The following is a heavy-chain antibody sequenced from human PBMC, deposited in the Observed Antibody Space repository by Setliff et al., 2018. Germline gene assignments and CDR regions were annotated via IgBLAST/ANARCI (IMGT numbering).Heavy chain of an antibody. J-gene: IGHJ4*02. D-gene: IGHD3-10*01. CDR2: ISSGSSSYT. CDR1: GFTFSDYY. V-gene: IGHV3-11*06. CDR3: ARDKGTTMATQYFDY. Sequence: TGGSLRLSCAASGFTFSDYYMSWIRQAPGKGLEWVSYISSGSSSYTNYADSVKGRFTISRDNAKNSLYLQMNSLRAEDTAVYYCARDKGTTMATQYFDYWGQGTLVTVSS.